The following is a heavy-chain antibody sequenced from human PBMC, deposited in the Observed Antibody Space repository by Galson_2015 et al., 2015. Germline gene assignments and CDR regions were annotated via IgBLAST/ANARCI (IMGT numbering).Heavy chain of an antibody. Sequence: SLRLSCAASGVTVRNNFMSWVRQAPGKGLEWVSVIYSDGSPYYSDSVKGRFTISRDNSKNTLYLQMNSLRAEDTAVYYCARDVGSYHYYMDVWGKGTTVTVSS. D-gene: IGHD3-16*01. CDR1: GVTVRNNF. CDR3: ARDVGSYHYYMDV. CDR2: IYSDGSP. V-gene: IGHV3-53*01. J-gene: IGHJ6*03.